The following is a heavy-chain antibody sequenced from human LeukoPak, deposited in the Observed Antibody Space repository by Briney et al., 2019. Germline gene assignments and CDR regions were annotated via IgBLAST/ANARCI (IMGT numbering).Heavy chain of an antibody. CDR1: GYSFTSYW. CDR3: SRQPGTSLDY. V-gene: IGHV5-51*01. CDR2: IYPRDSDI. Sequence: GESLKISCKASGYSFTSYWIGWVRQLPGKGLEWMGIIYPRDSDITYSPSFQGQVTISVDKSISAACLQWSSLKASDTAMYYCSRQPGTSLDYWGLGTLVTVSS. J-gene: IGHJ4*02. D-gene: IGHD3-10*01.